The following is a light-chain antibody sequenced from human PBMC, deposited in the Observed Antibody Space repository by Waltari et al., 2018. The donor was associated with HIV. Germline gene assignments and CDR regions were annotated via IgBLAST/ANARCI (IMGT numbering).Light chain of an antibody. Sequence: QSVLTQPPSASGTPGQRVTISCSGSGSNIGRNPVNWYQQLPGTAPKVLIYRKNQRPSGVPDRFSGSKSGTSASLAISGLQSEDEADYFCATWDDSLSGFWLFGGGTKLTVL. J-gene: IGLJ3*02. V-gene: IGLV1-44*01. CDR3: ATWDDSLSGFWL. CDR1: GSNIGRNP. CDR2: RKN.